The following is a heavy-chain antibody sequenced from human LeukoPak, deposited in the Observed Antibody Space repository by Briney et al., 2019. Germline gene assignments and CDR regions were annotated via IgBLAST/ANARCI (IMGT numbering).Heavy chain of an antibody. CDR1: GFTFTAYY. CDR3: ARDRRIVGVDY. V-gene: IGHV1-2*02. CDR2: INPNSGGT. Sequence: ASVKVSCKASGFTFTAYYIHWVRQAPGQGLEWMGWINPNSGGTNYAQKFQGRVTMTRDTSISTAYMELSRLGSDDTAVYYCARDRRIVGVDYWGQGTLVTVSS. J-gene: IGHJ4*02. D-gene: IGHD1-26*01.